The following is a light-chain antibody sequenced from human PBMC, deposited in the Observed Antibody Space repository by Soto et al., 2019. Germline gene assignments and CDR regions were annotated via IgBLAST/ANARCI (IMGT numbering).Light chain of an antibody. V-gene: IGKV3-15*01. CDR1: QSVSSN. Sequence: EIVMTQSPVTLSVSPGERATLSCRASQSVSSNLAWYQQKPGQAPSLLIYGAFTRATGIPARFSGTGSGTEFTLTISSLQSEDFALYYCQQYNDWPLTFAQGTKVDI. J-gene: IGKJ1*01. CDR2: GAF. CDR3: QQYNDWPLT.